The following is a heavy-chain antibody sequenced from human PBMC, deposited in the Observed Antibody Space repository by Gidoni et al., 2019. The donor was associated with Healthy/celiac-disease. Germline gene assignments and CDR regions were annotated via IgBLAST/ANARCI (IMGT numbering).Heavy chain of an antibody. CDR2: IYPGDSDT. CDR3: ARVGLGRDFDY. CDR1: GYSFASCW. V-gene: IGHV5-51*01. J-gene: IGHJ4*02. Sequence: VQRVQSGAEVKQPGESQKISCKGSGYSFASCWIGWVRQMHGQGLEWMGIIYPGDSDTRYSPSFQGQVTSSADKSISTAYLQWSSLKASDTAMYYCARVGLGRDFDYWGQGTLVTVSS. D-gene: IGHD1-26*01.